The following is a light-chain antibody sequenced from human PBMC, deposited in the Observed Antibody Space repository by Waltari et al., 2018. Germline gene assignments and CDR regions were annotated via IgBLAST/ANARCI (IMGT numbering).Light chain of an antibody. CDR1: TNDVGGSNF. CDR3: HSYTGSRTYV. J-gene: IGLJ1*01. V-gene: IGLV2-14*01. Sequence: QSALTPPASVSGSPGQSITLFCPGTTNDVGGSNFVSSYQHHPGTAPKLIIYEVTKRPSVVSTRFSGSKSGNTASLTISGLQAEDEADYYCHSYTGSRTYVFGTGTKVTVL. CDR2: EVT.